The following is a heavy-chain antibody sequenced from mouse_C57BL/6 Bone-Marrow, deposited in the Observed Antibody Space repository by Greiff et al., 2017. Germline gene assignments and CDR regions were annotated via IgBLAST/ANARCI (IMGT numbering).Heavy chain of an antibody. CDR1: GYTFTSYW. CDR2: IDPSDSET. J-gene: IGHJ1*03. CDR3: ARGDYYGSSFYWYFDV. Sequence: QVHVKQPGAELVRPGSSVKLSCKASGYTFTSYWMHWVKQRPIQGLEWIGNIDPSDSETHYNQKFKDKATLTVDKSSSTAYMQLSSLTSEDSAVYYCARGDYYGSSFYWYFDVWGTGTTVTVSS. V-gene: IGHV1-52*01. D-gene: IGHD1-1*01.